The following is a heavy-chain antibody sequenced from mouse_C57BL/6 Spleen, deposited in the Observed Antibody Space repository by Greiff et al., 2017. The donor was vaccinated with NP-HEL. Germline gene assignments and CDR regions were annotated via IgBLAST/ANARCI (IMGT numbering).Heavy chain of an antibody. CDR2: ISYDGSN. J-gene: IGHJ3*01. CDR3: ARGIYDGYHAWCAY. D-gene: IGHD2-3*01. V-gene: IGHV3-6*01. CDR1: VSSMTSGYY. Sequence: VQLKESGPGLVKPSQSLSLTCSVHVSSMTSGYYWNWIRQFPGNKLEWMGYISYDGSNNYNPSLKNRISITRDTSKNQFFLKLNSVTTEDTATYYCARGIYDGYHAWCAYWGQGTLGTV.